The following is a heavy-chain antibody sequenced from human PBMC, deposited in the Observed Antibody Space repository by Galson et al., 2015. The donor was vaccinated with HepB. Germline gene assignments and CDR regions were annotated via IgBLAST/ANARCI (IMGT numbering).Heavy chain of an antibody. D-gene: IGHD2-21*02. J-gene: IGHJ4*02. V-gene: IGHV1-18*04. CDR2: ISAYNGNT. CDR1: GYNLTTYG. CDR3: ARKCGGDCMLVRGFDY. Sequence: QSGAEVKKPGASVRVSCKTSGYNLTTYGISWVRQAPGQGLEWMGWISAYNGNTNYAQKVQGRVTMTTDTSTNTAYMELRSLRSDDTAIYYCARKCGGDCMLVRGFDYWGQGTLVTVSS.